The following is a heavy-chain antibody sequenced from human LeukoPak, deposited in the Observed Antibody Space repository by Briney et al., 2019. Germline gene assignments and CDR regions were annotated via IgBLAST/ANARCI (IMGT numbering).Heavy chain of an antibody. V-gene: IGHV3-23*01. CDR3: AKYRTSTAPPRNFDI. CDR2: IGRGGGDSNGI. Sequence: GGSLRLSCAASGFTFSSFPMIWVRQAPGKGLEWVSVIGRGGGDSNGIKYADSVKGRFTISRDNFKNTLYLQMNSLRADDTAVYYCAKYRTSTAPPRNFDIWGQGTLVSVSS. D-gene: IGHD1-14*01. CDR1: GFTFSSFP. J-gene: IGHJ4*02.